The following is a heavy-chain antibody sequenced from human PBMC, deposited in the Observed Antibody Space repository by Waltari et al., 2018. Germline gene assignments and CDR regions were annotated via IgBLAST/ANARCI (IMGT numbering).Heavy chain of an antibody. CDR2: IRATGGAT. Sequence: EVQLLESGGGLVQPGGSLRLSCVASGFNFKNDVIGWVRQAPGKGLQWVSAIRATGGATLYADSVKGRFTISRDNAKNTLFLQVRSLRDEDTGNYYCVKFVESSVRIDQWGQGTLVTVS. J-gene: IGHJ5*02. CDR1: GFNFKNDV. CDR3: VKFVESSVRIDQ. V-gene: IGHV3-23*01. D-gene: IGHD3-22*01.